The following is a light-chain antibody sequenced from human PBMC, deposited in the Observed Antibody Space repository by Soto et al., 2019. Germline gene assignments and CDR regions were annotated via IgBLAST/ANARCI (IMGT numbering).Light chain of an antibody. Sequence: EIAMTQSPATLSVSPGERATLSCRASQSISTDLAWYQQIPGQPPRLLIYSASTRATGVPARFTGSGSGSEFTLTISGLQSEDFAIYYCQQVHNWPLTFGQGTRLEI. J-gene: IGKJ2*01. CDR3: QQVHNWPLT. CDR2: SAS. V-gene: IGKV3-15*01. CDR1: QSISTD.